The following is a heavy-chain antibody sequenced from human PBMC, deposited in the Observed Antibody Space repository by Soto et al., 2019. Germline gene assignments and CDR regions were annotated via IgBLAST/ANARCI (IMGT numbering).Heavy chain of an antibody. CDR3: ARDVAVGTGYYFDY. Sequence: SVKVSCKDSGGTSRNYVISWVRQAPGQGLEWMGGIIPSFGTPTYAQKFQGRVTITADDSTSAAYMELSSLRSEDTAVYYCARDVAVGTGYYFDYWGQGALVTVSS. CDR1: GGTSRNYV. V-gene: IGHV1-69*13. J-gene: IGHJ4*02. CDR2: IIPSFGTP. D-gene: IGHD6-13*01.